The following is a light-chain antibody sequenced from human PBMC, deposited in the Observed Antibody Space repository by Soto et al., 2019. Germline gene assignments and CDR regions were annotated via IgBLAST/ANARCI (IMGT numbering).Light chain of an antibody. CDR1: QSLVYSDGITY. V-gene: IGKV2-30*01. CDR3: LQGIHWPPT. CDR2: KVS. Sequence: DVVMTQSPLSLPVTLGQPASISCRCSQSLVYSDGITYLNWFQQRAGQPPRRLIYKVSNRESRVPDRISGSGSGTDFTLKISRVEAEDVGVYYRLQGIHWPPTFGQGTKLEIE. J-gene: IGKJ2*01.